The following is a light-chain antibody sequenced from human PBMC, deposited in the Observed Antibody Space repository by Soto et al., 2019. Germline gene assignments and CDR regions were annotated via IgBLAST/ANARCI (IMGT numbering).Light chain of an antibody. Sequence: DMQMTQSPSSLSASVGDRVTITCQASQDISNRLNWYQQKPGKAPRLLIYDASTLKPGDTSRFSGSGSGTDFTFTISSLQPEDIATYYCQQYDDFPLTFGGGTKVDIK. CDR1: QDISNR. CDR3: QQYDDFPLT. J-gene: IGKJ4*01. V-gene: IGKV1-33*01. CDR2: DAS.